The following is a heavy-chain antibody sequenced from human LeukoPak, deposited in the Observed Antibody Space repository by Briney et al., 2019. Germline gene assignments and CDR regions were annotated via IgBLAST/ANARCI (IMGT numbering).Heavy chain of an antibody. J-gene: IGHJ5*02. CDR2: MNPNSGNT. CDR1: GYTFTSYG. CDR3: ARYTAAAGTFNWFDP. Sequence: ASVKVSCKASGYTFTSYGISWVRQAPGQGLEWMGWMNPNSGNTGYAQKFQGRVTMTRNTSISTAYMELSSLRSEDTAVYYCARYTAAAGTFNWFDPWGQGTLVTVSS. D-gene: IGHD6-13*01. V-gene: IGHV1-8*02.